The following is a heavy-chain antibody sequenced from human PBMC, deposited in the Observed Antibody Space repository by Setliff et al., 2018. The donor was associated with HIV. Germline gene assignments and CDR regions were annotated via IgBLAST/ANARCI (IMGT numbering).Heavy chain of an antibody. V-gene: IGHV1-18*01. J-gene: IGHJ6*02. Sequence: ASVKVSCKASGYIFGNYGINWVRQAPGQGLEWMGWISGHNGNTNSAQKVQGRVIMTTDTSTSTAYMELRSLRSDDAAVYYCTRGSDSGSYSYYYGMDVWGQGTTVTVSS. CDR2: ISGHNGNT. D-gene: IGHD3-16*01. CDR1: GYIFGNYG. CDR3: TRGSDSGSYSYYYGMDV.